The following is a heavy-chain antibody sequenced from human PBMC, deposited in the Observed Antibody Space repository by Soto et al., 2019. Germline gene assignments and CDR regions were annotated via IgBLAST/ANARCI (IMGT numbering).Heavy chain of an antibody. Sequence: ASVKVSCKASGYTFTSYYMHWVRQAPGQGLEWMGIINPSGGSTSYAQKFQGRVTMTRDTSTSTVYMELSSLRSEDTAVYYCARAPGVRDGYNYYYYYGMDVWGQGTTVTVSS. CDR1: GYTFTSYY. CDR2: INPSGGST. J-gene: IGHJ6*02. CDR3: ARAPGVRDGYNYYYYYGMDV. V-gene: IGHV1-46*01. D-gene: IGHD5-12*01.